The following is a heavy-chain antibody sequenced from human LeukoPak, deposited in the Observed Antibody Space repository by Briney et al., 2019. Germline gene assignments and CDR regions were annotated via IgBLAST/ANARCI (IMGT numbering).Heavy chain of an antibody. CDR2: IWSDGSNK. D-gene: IGHD3-10*01. CDR1: GFTFSSFG. CDR3: ARDKWRVRGVITYYGMDV. V-gene: IGHV3-30*19. Sequence: PGRSLRLSCAASGFTFSSFGMHWVRQAPGKGLEWVAVIWSDGSNKYYADSVKGRFTISRDNSKNTLYLQMNSLRAEDTAVYYCARDKWRVRGVITYYGMDVWGQGTTVTVSS. J-gene: IGHJ6*02.